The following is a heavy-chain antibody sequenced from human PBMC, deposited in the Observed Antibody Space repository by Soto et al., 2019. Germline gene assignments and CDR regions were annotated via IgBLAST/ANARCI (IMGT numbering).Heavy chain of an antibody. CDR3: AREGQQLVLYSYYGRDV. CDR2: ISYDGSNK. D-gene: IGHD6-13*01. CDR1: GFTFSSYA. Sequence: PGGSLRLSCAASGFTFSSYAMHWVRQAPGKGLEWVAVISYDGSNKYYADSVKGRFTISRDNSKNTLYLQMNSLRAEDTAVYYCAREGQQLVLYSYYGRDVWGQGTTVTVSS. J-gene: IGHJ6*02. V-gene: IGHV3-30-3*01.